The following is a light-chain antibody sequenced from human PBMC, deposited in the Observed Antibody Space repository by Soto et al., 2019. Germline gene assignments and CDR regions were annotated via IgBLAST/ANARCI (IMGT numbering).Light chain of an antibody. V-gene: IGLV1-40*01. CDR2: GNT. CDR1: SSNIGAGYD. Sequence: QSVLTQPPSVSGAPGQRVTISCTGGSSNIGAGYDVHWYQQLPGTAPKLLIYGNTDRPSGVPDRFSGSKSGTSSSLAITGLQAEDEADYYCQSHDSRLSGYVFGTGTKLTVL. CDR3: QSHDSRLSGYV. J-gene: IGLJ1*01.